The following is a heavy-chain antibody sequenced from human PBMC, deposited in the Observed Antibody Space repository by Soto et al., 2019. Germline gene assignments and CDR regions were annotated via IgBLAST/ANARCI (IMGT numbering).Heavy chain of an antibody. CDR2: ISGHNGNT. D-gene: IGHD3-22*01. CDR1: GYSFTSYG. CDR3: ARHRFNYYDDTVYYYFDY. Sequence: QVQLVQSGAEVKKPGASVKVSCKASGYSFTSYGISWLRQAPGQGPEWMGWISGHNGNTNHPQSLQGRVTMTTDTSRNTAYMELRSLRSDDTAVYYCARHRFNYYDDTVYYYFDYWGQGTLGTVSS. V-gene: IGHV1-18*04. J-gene: IGHJ4*02.